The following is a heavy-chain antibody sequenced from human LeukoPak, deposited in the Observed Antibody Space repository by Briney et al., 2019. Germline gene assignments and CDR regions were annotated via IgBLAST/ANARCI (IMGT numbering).Heavy chain of an antibody. J-gene: IGHJ4*02. CDR3: ARDVRRNNSSHIDC. Sequence: ASVKVSCKASGYTFTGYFMHWVRQAPGQGPEWMGWINPNSGGTNYAQKFQGRVTMTRDTSINTTYMELSRLKSDDTAVYYCARDVRRNNSSHIDCWGQGALVTVSS. V-gene: IGHV1-2*02. CDR1: GYTFTGYF. D-gene: IGHD6-13*01. CDR2: INPNSGGT.